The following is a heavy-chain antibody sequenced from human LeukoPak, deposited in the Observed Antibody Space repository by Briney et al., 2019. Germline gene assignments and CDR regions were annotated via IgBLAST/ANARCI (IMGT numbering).Heavy chain of an antibody. CDR2: INHSGST. Sequence: PSETLSLTCAVYGGSFSGYYWSWIRQPPGKGLEWIGEINHSGSTNYNPSLKSRVTISVDTSKNQFSLKLSSVTAADTAVYYCASGDSSGLDYWGQGTLVTVSS. CDR1: GGSFSGYY. CDR3: ASGDSSGLDY. V-gene: IGHV4-34*01. J-gene: IGHJ4*02. D-gene: IGHD5-18*01.